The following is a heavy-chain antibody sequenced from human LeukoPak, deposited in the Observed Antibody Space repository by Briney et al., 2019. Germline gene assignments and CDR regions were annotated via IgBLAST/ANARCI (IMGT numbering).Heavy chain of an antibody. D-gene: IGHD6-13*01. CDR1: GGSFSGYY. CDR2: INHSGST. V-gene: IGHV4-34*01. CDR3: ASRPAAGTFGYYFDY. J-gene: IGHJ4*02. Sequence: TSETLSLTCAVYGGSFSGYYWSWIRQPPGKGLEWIGEINHSGSTNYNPSLKSRVTISVDTSKNQFSLKLSSVTAADTAVYYCASRPAAGTFGYYFDYWGQGTLVTVSS.